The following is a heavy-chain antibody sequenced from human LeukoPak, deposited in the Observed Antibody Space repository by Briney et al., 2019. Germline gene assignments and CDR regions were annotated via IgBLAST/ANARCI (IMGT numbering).Heavy chain of an antibody. CDR2: IYPYDSNA. CDR3: ARRRSYASGWDY. J-gene: IGHJ4*02. Sequence: GESPKISCKGSGYSFATYWIGWVRQMPGKGLEWMGIIYPYDSNARYSPSFQGQVTISADKSISTAYLQWSSLKASDTAMYYCARRRSYASGWDYWGQGTLVTVSS. D-gene: IGHD6-19*01. CDR1: GYSFATYW. V-gene: IGHV5-51*01.